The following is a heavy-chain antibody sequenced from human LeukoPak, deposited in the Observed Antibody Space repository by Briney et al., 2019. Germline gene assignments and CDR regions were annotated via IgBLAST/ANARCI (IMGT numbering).Heavy chain of an antibody. CDR3: ARGVGEAVAGRNN. CDR1: GGSFSGYY. D-gene: IGHD6-19*01. J-gene: IGHJ4*02. CDR2: IYYSGST. V-gene: IGHV4-34*01. Sequence: SETLSLTCAVYGGSFSGYYWSWIRQPPGKGLEWIGEIYYSGSTNYNPSLKSRVTISVATSKNQFSLKLSSVTAADTAWYYCARGVGEAVAGRNNWGQGTLVTVSS.